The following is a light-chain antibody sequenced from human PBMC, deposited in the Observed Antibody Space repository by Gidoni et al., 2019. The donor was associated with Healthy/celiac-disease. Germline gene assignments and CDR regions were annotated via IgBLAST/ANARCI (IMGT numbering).Light chain of an antibody. CDR3: QQRSNWLMYT. J-gene: IGKJ2*01. CDR2: DAS. CDR1: PSVSSY. Sequence: IVLIQSPATLSLSPGERATLSCRASPSVSSYLAWYQQKPGQAPRLLIYDASNRATGIPARFSGSGSGTDFTLTISSLEPEDFAVYYCQQRSNWLMYTFGQGTKLEIK. V-gene: IGKV3-11*01.